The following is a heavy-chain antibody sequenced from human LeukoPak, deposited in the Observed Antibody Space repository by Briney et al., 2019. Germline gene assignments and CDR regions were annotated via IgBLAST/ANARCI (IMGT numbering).Heavy chain of an antibody. J-gene: IGHJ4*02. CDR1: GGSISSYY. V-gene: IGHV4-59*01. CDR2: ISYTGST. Sequence: PSETLSLTCSVSGGSISSYYWSWIRQPPGKELEWIGYISYTGSTSYNPSLKSRVTVSVDTSKNQFSLKLSSVTAADTAVYYCARDAYSSSHLDCWGQGTLVTVSS. CDR3: ARDAYSSSHLDC. D-gene: IGHD6-19*01.